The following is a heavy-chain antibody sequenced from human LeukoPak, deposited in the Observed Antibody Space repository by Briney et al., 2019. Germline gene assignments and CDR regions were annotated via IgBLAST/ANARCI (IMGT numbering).Heavy chain of an antibody. V-gene: IGHV3-30*18. CDR3: VKDSTTTWFGGDSK. CDR1: GFSFSNYG. Sequence: GGSLRLSCAASGFSFSNYGLHWVRQAPGKGLEWVALISTDGGNKNYADSVQGRFTISRDNSKNTLYLQMNSLRIDDTAVYYCVKDSTTTWFGGDSKWGQGTLVTVSS. CDR2: ISTDGGNK. D-gene: IGHD3-10*01. J-gene: IGHJ4*02.